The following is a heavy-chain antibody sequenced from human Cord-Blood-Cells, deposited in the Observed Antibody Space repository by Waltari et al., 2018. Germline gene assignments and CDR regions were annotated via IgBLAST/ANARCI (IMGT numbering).Heavy chain of an antibody. CDR1: GYTFTGYY. CDR2: LNPNSGGT. J-gene: IGHJ4*02. Sequence: QVQLVQSGAEVKKPGASVKVSCKASGYTFTGYYMHWVRRAPGQGLEWKERLNPNSGGTTNAQNFQGRVTITRHTSISTAYMELSRLGSDVTVVYDCARDDFDYWGQGTLVTVSS. V-gene: IGHV1-2*05. CDR3: ARDDFDY.